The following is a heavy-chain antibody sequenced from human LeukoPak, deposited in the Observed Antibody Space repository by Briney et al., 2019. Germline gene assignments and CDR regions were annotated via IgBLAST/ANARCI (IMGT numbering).Heavy chain of an antibody. D-gene: IGHD3-22*01. CDR1: GFTFSSYG. CDR3: ARDPLTPYDSSGIGFDY. J-gene: IGHJ4*02. V-gene: IGHV3-30*02. CDR2: IRYDGSSK. Sequence: TGGSLRLSCAASGFTFSSYGMHWVRRAPGKGLEWVAFIRYDGSSKYYADSVKGRFTISRDNSKNTLYLQMNSLRAEDTAVYYCARDPLTPYDSSGIGFDYWGQGTLVTVSS.